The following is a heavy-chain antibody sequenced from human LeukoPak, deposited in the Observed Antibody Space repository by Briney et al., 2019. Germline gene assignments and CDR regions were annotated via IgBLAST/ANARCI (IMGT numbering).Heavy chain of an antibody. CDR2: ISGSGGST. CDR3: ATVWFGELLHFDY. J-gene: IGHJ4*02. D-gene: IGHD3-10*01. Sequence: PGGSLRLSCAASGFTFSSYAMSWVRQAPGKGLEWVSAISGSGGSTYCADSVKGRFTISRDNSKNTLYLQMNSLRAEDTAVYYCATVWFGELLHFDYWGQGTLVTVSS. CDR1: GFTFSSYA. V-gene: IGHV3-23*01.